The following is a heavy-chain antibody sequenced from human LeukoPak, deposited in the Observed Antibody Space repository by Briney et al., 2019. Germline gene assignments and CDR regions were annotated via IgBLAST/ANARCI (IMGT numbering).Heavy chain of an antibody. V-gene: IGHV3-7*01. CDR1: GFTFSSYW. CDR3: ARGGPAAMVDP. CDR2: IKQDGSEK. D-gene: IGHD2-2*01. J-gene: IGHJ5*02. Sequence: GGSLRLSCAASGFTFSSYWMSWVRQAPGRGMEWVANIKQDGSEKYYVDSVKGRFTISRDNAKNSLYLQMNSLRAEDTAVYYCARGGPAAMVDPWGQGTLVTVSS.